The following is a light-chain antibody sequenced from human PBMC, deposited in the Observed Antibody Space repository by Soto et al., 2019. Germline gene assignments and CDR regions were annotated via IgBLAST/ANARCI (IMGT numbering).Light chain of an antibody. Sequence: QSALTQAASVSGSPGQSITISCTGTSSDVGSYNYVSWYQQHPGKAPKLMIYEVSNRPSGVSNRFSGSKSGNTASLTISGLQAADEADYYCSSYTRSSTLIFGGGTKVTGL. CDR2: EVS. J-gene: IGLJ2*01. V-gene: IGLV2-14*01. CDR1: SSDVGSYNY. CDR3: SSYTRSSTLI.